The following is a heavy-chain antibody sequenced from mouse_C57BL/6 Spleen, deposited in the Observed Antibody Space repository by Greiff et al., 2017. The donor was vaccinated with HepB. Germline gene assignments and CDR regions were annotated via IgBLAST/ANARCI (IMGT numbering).Heavy chain of an antibody. CDR3: ASEGSLAWFAY. V-gene: IGHV1-53*01. Sequence: VQLQQSGTELVKPGASVKLSCKASGYTFTSYWMHWVKQRPGQGLEWIGNINPSNGGTNYNEKFKSKATLTVDKSSSTAYMQLSSLTSEDSAVECCASEGSLAWFAYWGQGTLVTVSA. CDR2: INPSNGGT. J-gene: IGHJ3*01. CDR1: GYTFTSYW.